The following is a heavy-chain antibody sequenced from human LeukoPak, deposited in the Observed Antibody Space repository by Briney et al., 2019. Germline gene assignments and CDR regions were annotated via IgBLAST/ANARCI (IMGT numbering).Heavy chain of an antibody. CDR1: SGSISGDS. J-gene: IGHJ4*02. CDR2: IYYSGTT. V-gene: IGHV4-59*01. Sequence: SETLSLTCTVSSGSISGDSWGRIRQPPGKGLEWIGYIYYSGTTNYNPSLKSRVTMSVDTSKKQFSLRLSSVTAADTAVYYCARTKYYFDYWAQGTLVTVSS. CDR3: ARTKYYFDY. D-gene: IGHD2-8*01.